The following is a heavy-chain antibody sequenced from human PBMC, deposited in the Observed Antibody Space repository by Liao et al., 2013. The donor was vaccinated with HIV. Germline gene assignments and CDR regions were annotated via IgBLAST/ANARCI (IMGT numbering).Heavy chain of an antibody. CDR1: GGSISSYY. CDR3: ARVPLKGGDFWSGYFYYYYYMDV. CDR2: IYYSGST. V-gene: IGHV4-59*01. D-gene: IGHD3-3*01. J-gene: IGHJ6*03. Sequence: QVQLQESGPGLVKPSETLSLTCTVSGGSISSYYWSWIRQPPGKGLEWIGYIYYSGSTNYNPSLKSRVTISVDTSKNQFSLKLSSVTAADTAVYYCARVPLKGGDFWSGYFYYYYYMDVWGKGTTVTVSS.